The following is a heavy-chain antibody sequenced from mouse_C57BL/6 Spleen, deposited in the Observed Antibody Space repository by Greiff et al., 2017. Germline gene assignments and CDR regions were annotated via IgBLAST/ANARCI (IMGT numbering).Heavy chain of an antibody. CDR1: GFSFNTYA. V-gene: IGHV10-1*01. CDR2: IRSKSNNYAT. J-gene: IGHJ4*01. CDR3: VRSSPYAMDY. Sequence: EVKLVESGGGLVQPKGSLKLSCAASGFSFNTYAMNWVRQAPGKGLEWVARIRSKSNNYATYYADSVKDRFTISRDDSESMLYLQMNNLKTEDTAMYYCVRSSPYAMDYWGQGTSVTVSS.